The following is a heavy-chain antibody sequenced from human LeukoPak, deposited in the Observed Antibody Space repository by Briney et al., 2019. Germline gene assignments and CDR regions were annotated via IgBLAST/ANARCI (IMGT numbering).Heavy chain of an antibody. CDR2: IYYSGST. CDR3: AREELPVRVDP. D-gene: IGHD1-26*01. Sequence: PSETLSLTCTVSGGSISSGGYYWSWIRQPPGKGLEWIGYIYYSGSTYYNPSLKSRVTISVDTSKNQFSLKLSSVTAADTAVYYCAREELPVRVDPWGQGTLVTVSS. J-gene: IGHJ5*02. V-gene: IGHV4-30-4*01. CDR1: GGSISSGGYY.